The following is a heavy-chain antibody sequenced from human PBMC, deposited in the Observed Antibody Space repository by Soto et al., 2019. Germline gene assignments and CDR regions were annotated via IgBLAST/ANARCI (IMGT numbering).Heavy chain of an antibody. D-gene: IGHD2-2*02. J-gene: IGHJ6*02. CDR1: GYSFTSYW. CDR2: IYPGDSDT. CDR3: ARQRAGRYCSSTTCYTSTHGYYYGMDV. Sequence: PGESLKISCKGSGYSFTSYWIGWVRQMPGKGLEWMGIIYPGDSDTRYSPSFQGQVTISADKSISTAYLQWSSLKASDTAMYYCARQRAGRYCSSTTCYTSTHGYYYGMDVWGQGTTVTVSS. V-gene: IGHV5-51*01.